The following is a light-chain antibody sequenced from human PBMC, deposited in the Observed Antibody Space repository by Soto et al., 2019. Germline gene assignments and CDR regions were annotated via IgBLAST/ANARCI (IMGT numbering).Light chain of an antibody. CDR1: QTVTSSY. V-gene: IGKV3-20*01. CDR3: QHYGTSRPET. CDR2: GAS. Sequence: EIVLTQSPGTLSLSPGERATLSCRASQTVTSSYLAWYQQKPGQAPRLLIYGASSRATGIPHRFSGSGSGTDFTLTISRLEPEDFAVYYCQHYGTSRPETFGQGTKVEIK. J-gene: IGKJ1*01.